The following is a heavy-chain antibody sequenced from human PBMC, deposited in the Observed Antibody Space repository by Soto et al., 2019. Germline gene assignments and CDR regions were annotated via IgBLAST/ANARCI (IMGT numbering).Heavy chain of an antibody. Sequence: XGSLRLSCAASGFTFSSYGMHWVRQAPGKGLVWVSRINSDGSSTSYADSVKGRFTISRDNAKNTLYLQMNSLRAEDTAVYYCARSKVGDYGMDFWGQGTTVTVSS. CDR1: GFTFSSYG. V-gene: IGHV3-74*01. CDR2: INSDGSST. D-gene: IGHD3-3*01. J-gene: IGHJ6*02. CDR3: ARSKVGDYGMDF.